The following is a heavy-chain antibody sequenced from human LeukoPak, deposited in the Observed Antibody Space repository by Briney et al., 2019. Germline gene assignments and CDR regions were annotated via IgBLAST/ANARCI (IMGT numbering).Heavy chain of an antibody. CDR3: ARPYSDAFDI. CDR1: GYSVDKGYY. Sequence: SGTVSLTCSLSGYSVDKGYYWAWTRQPTGKGLEWIGSIYHSRSAYYNPSLKSRVTISVDTSNNHFSLKLSSVTAADTVVYYCARPYSDAFDIWGQGTMVTVSS. J-gene: IGHJ3*02. V-gene: IGHV4-38-2*02. D-gene: IGHD2-21*01. CDR2: IYHSRSA.